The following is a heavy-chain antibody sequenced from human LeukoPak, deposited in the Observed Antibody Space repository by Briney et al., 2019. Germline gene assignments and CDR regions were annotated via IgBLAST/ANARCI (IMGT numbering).Heavy chain of an antibody. J-gene: IGHJ4*02. CDR1: GGSFSGYY. V-gene: IGHV4-34*01. CDR2: INHSGST. Sequence: SETLSLTCAVYGGSFSGYYWSWIRQPPGKGLEWIGEINHSGSTNYNPSLKSRVTISVDTSKNQFSLNLSSVTAADTAVYYCAREYTLYRSGWFLDYWGQGTVVTVSS. D-gene: IGHD6-19*01. CDR3: AREYTLYRSGWFLDY.